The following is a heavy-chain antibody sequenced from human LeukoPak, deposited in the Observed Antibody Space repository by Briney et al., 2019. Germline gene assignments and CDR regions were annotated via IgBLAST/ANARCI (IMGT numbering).Heavy chain of an antibody. CDR1: GFTFSGSA. CDR2: IRSKANSYAT. Sequence: GGSLRLSCAASGFTFSGSAMHWVPQASGKGLEWVGRIRSKANSYATAYAASVKGRFTISRDDSKNTAYLQMNSLKTEDTAVYYCTSITGYSSGWHNWFDPWGQGTLVTVSS. V-gene: IGHV3-73*01. D-gene: IGHD6-19*01. CDR3: TSITGYSSGWHNWFDP. J-gene: IGHJ5*02.